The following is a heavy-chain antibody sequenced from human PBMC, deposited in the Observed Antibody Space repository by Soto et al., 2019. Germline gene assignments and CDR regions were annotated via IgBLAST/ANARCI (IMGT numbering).Heavy chain of an antibody. CDR2: IYYSGST. CDR3: ARDRVLRFLEWPDYYGMDV. V-gene: IGHV4-30-4*01. J-gene: IGHJ6*02. D-gene: IGHD3-3*01. Sequence: SETLSLTCTVSGGSISSGDYYWSWIRQPPGEGLEWIGYIYYSGSTYYNPSLKSRVTISVDTSKNQFSLKLSSVTAADTAVYYCARDRVLRFLEWPDYYGMDVWGQGTTVTVSS. CDR1: GGSISSGDYY.